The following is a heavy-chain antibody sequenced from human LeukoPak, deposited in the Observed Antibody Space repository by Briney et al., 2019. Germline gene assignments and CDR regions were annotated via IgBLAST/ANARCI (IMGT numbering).Heavy chain of an antibody. Sequence: GGSLRLSCAASGFTFSSYSMNWVRQAPGKGLEWVSSISSSSSYIYYADSVKGRFTISRDNAKNSLYLQMNSLRAEDTAAYYCARQAVLGVATTDYYYMDVWGKGTTVTASS. CDR3: ARQAVLGVATTDYYYMDV. J-gene: IGHJ6*03. CDR1: GFTFSSYS. V-gene: IGHV3-21*01. D-gene: IGHD5-12*01. CDR2: ISSSSSYI.